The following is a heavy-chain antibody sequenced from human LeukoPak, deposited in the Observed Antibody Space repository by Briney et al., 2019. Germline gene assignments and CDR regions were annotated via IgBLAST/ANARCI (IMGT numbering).Heavy chain of an antibody. Sequence: GSLRLSCAASGFPFSSHWMSWVRPALGKGLEWVANIKQDGSEKYYVDSVKGRFTISRDNAKNSLYLQMNSLRAEDTAVYYCARGAQNVAAADNWFDPWGQGTLVTVSS. CDR3: ARGAQNVAAADNWFDP. J-gene: IGHJ5*02. V-gene: IGHV3-7*01. D-gene: IGHD6-13*01. CDR2: IKQDGSEK. CDR1: GFPFSSHW.